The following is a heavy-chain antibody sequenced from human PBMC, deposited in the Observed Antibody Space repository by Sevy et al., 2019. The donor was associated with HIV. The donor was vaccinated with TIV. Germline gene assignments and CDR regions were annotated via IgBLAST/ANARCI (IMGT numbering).Heavy chain of an antibody. J-gene: IGHJ6*02. CDR2: ISYDRINK. CDR3: AKDAGANMGPGIIPGDGMDV. Sequence: GGSLRLSCAASGFTFNNYGMHWVRQAPGKGLEWVAVISYDRINKYYSDSVKGRFTISRDNSKKTLDLQMNSLRPEETAVYYCAKDAGANMGPGIIPGDGMDVWGQGTTVTVSS. V-gene: IGHV3-30*18. D-gene: IGHD3-10*01. CDR1: GFTFNNYG.